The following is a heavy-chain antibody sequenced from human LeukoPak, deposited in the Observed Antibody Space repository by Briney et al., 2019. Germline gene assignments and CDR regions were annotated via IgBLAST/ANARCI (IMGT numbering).Heavy chain of an antibody. V-gene: IGHV3-23*01. J-gene: IGHJ4*02. CDR3: AKRGVVIRVILVGLHKEAYYFDY. D-gene: IGHD3-22*01. CDR2: ISGSGGGT. Sequence: GGSLRLSCAVSGISLSNYGMSWVRQAPGEGLEWVAGISGSGGGTNYADSMKGRFTISRDNPKNTLYLQMNRLRAEDTAVYFCAKRGVVIRVILVGLHKEAYYFDYWGQGTLVTVSS. CDR1: GISLSNYG.